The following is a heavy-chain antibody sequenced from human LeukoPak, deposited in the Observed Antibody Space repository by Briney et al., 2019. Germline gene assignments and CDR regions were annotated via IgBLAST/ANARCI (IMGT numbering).Heavy chain of an antibody. V-gene: IGHV4-39*01. CDR3: ARVNTQGVPSP. CDR1: GGSIRSSDYY. Sequence: SETLSLTCTVSGGSIRSSDYYWGCIRQPPGKGLEWIASIYYSGTTHYNPSHQSRVTMSVDTSKNQFSLRLSSVTTADTAVYYCARVNTQGVPSPWGQGILVTVSS. D-gene: IGHD2-15*01. CDR2: IYYSGTT. J-gene: IGHJ5*02.